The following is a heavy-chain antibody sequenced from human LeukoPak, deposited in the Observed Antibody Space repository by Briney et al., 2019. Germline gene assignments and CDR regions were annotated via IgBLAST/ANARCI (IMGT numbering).Heavy chain of an antibody. V-gene: IGHV3-48*04. CDR2: ISSSSSTI. CDR1: GFTFSSYS. J-gene: IGHJ4*02. D-gene: IGHD3-22*01. Sequence: GGSLRLSCAASGFTFSSYSMNWVRQAPGKGLEWVSYISSSSSTIYYADSVKGRFTISRDNAKNSLYLQMNSLRAEDTAVYYCASFNTYYYDSSGYYLGYWGQGTLVTVSS. CDR3: ASFNTYYYDSSGYYLGY.